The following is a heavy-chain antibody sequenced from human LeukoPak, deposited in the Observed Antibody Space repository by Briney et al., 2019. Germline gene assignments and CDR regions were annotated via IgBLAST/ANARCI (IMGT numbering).Heavy chain of an antibody. V-gene: IGHV1-69*05. CDR2: IIPIFGTA. CDR1: GGTFSSYA. J-gene: IGHJ4*02. D-gene: IGHD3-22*01. CDR3: ARGYYDSSGYRYFDY. Sequence: SVKVSCKASGGTFSSYAISWVRQAPGQGLEWMGGIIPIFGTANYAQKFQGRVTITTDESTSTAYMELSSLRSEDTAVYYCARGYYDSSGYRYFDYWGQGTLVTVSS.